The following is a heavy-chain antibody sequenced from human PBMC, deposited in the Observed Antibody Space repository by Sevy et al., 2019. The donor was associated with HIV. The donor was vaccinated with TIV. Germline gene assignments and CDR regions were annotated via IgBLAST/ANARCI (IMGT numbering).Heavy chain of an antibody. CDR2: ISYDGSNE. Sequence: GGSLRLSCAASGFTCSSFFMHWVRQAPGKGLEWVATISYDGSNEHYADSVKGRFTISRDNSKNALYLQMNSLRAEDTAVYYCALERLSSNVAEYFQNWGQGTLVTVSS. CDR1: GFTCSSFF. D-gene: IGHD1-1*01. V-gene: IGHV3-30-3*01. CDR3: ALERLSSNVAEYFQN. J-gene: IGHJ1*01.